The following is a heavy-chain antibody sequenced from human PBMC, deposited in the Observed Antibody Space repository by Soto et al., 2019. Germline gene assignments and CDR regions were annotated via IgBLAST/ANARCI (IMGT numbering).Heavy chain of an antibody. J-gene: IGHJ4*02. Sequence: KTSETLSLTCTVSGGFVSSGRFYWSWIRQPPGKGLEWIGYIYYSGSTKYNPSLRSRVTISVDTSKNQFSLKLTSVTAADTAVYYCARSGSGSGWLGGQGTLVTVSS. V-gene: IGHV4-61*01. CDR1: GGFVSSGRFY. D-gene: IGHD6-19*01. CDR3: ARSGSGSGWL. CDR2: IYYSGST.